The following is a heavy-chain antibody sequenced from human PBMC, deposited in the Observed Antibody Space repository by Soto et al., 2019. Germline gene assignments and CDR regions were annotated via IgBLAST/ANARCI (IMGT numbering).Heavy chain of an antibody. CDR3: AAYDSSGYYYEDFDY. V-gene: IGHV5-10-1*01. J-gene: IGHJ4*02. Sequence: GESLKISCKGSGYSFTSYWISWVRQMPGKGLEWMGRIDPSYSYTTYSPSFQGHVTISADKSISTAYLQWSSLKASDTAMYYCAAYDSSGYYYEDFDYWGQGTLVTVSS. D-gene: IGHD3-22*01. CDR2: IDPSYSYT. CDR1: GYSFTSYW.